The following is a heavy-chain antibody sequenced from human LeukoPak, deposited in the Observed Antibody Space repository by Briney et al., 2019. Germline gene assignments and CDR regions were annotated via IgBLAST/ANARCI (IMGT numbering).Heavy chain of an antibody. Sequence: PSETLSLTCTVSGGSISSGDYYWSWIRQPPGKGLEWIGHIYYSGSTYYNPSLKSRVTISVDTSKNQFSLKLSSVTAADTAVYYXARVVRCSGGSCYYYFXXWGQXTLXT. CDR3: ARVVRCSGGSCYYYFXX. J-gene: IGHJ4*02. CDR1: GGSISSGDYY. V-gene: IGHV4-30-4*08. CDR2: IYYSGST. D-gene: IGHD2-15*01.